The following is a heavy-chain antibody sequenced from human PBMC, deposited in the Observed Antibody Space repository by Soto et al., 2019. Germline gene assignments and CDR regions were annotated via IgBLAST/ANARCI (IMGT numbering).Heavy chain of an antibody. CDR2: MNPNSGNT. Sequence: VQLVQSGAEVKKPGASVKVSCKASGYTFTSYDINWVRQATGQGLEWMGWMNPNSGNTGYAQKFQGRVTMTRNTSISTAYMELSSLRSEDTAVYYCARGLRYFDWLLSNPLDYWGQGTLVTVSS. J-gene: IGHJ4*02. V-gene: IGHV1-8*01. CDR1: GYTFTSYD. D-gene: IGHD3-9*01. CDR3: ARGLRYFDWLLSNPLDY.